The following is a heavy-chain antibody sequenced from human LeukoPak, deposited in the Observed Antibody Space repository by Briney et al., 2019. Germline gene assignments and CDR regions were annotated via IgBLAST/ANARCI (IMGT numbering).Heavy chain of an antibody. CDR2: TYYRSKWYN. Sequence: SQTLSLTCAISGDSVSSNNGAWNWIRQSPSRGLEWLGRTYYRSKWYNDYAEFIKGRITINPDTSKNQFSLQLNSVTPEDTAVYFCARDIGTSGWHTFDYWGRGTLVTVSS. J-gene: IGHJ4*02. CDR1: GDSVSSNNGA. D-gene: IGHD6-19*01. CDR3: ARDIGTSGWHTFDY. V-gene: IGHV6-1*01.